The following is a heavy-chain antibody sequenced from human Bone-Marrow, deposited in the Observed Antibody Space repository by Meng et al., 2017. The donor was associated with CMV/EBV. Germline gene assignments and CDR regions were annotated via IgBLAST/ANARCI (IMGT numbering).Heavy chain of an antibody. Sequence: GESLKISCAASGFTFSSYWMHWVRQAPGKGLLWVSRITKDGSGPIYADSVKGRFTISRDNAKNTLYLQMNSLRAEDTAVYYCVRHRADFYFDYWGQGTLVTVSS. D-gene: IGHD2-21*02. J-gene: IGHJ4*02. CDR3: VRHRADFYFDY. CDR1: GFTFSSYW. V-gene: IGHV3-74*01. CDR2: ITKDGSGP.